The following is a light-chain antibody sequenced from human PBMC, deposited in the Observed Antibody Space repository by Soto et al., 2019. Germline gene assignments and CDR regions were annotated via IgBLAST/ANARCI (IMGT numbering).Light chain of an antibody. V-gene: IGLV2-14*01. CDR3: SSYTSHNLVL. J-gene: IGLJ2*01. CDR2: DVS. Sequence: QSALTQPASVSGSPGQSITIPCTGTSSDVGGYNYVSWYQQYPGKAPKLMIYDVSNRPSGVSNPFSASKSGNTASLTISGPQAEDEANYYCSSYTSHNLVLFGGGTKLTVL. CDR1: SSDVGGYNY.